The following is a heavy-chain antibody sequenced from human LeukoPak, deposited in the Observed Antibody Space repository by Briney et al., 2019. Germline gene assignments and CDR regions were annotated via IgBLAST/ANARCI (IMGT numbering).Heavy chain of an antibody. CDR1: GFTFSDYY. D-gene: IGHD3-10*01. Sequence: GGSLRLSCAASGFTFSDYYMSWIRQAPGKGLEWVSYISSSGSNIYYADSVKGRFTISRDNAKNSLYLQMNSMRAEDTAVYYCAREAQIITMVRGYFDYWGQGTLFTVSS. V-gene: IGHV3-11*04. CDR2: ISSSGSNI. J-gene: IGHJ4*02. CDR3: AREAQIITMVRGYFDY.